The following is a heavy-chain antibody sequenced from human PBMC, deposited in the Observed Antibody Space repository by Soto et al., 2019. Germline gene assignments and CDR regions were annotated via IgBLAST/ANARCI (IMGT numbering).Heavy chain of an antibody. Sequence: GASVKVSCKASGYTFTSYYMHWVRQAPGQGLEWMGIINPSGGSTSYAQKFQGRVTMTRDTSTSTVYMELSSLRSEDTAVYYCARDRSPLRYFDWSVDYWGQGTLVTVSS. CDR1: GYTFTSYY. CDR3: ARDRSPLRYFDWSVDY. V-gene: IGHV1-46*01. J-gene: IGHJ4*02. CDR2: INPSGGST. D-gene: IGHD3-9*01.